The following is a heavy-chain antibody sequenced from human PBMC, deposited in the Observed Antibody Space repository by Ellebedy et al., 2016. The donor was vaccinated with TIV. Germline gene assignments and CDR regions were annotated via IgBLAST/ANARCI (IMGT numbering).Heavy chain of an antibody. V-gene: IGHV3-53*01. CDR3: VKEVASFSSYYYGMDV. D-gene: IGHD5-12*01. CDR1: GFDASDNY. CDR2: MYSVGTT. J-gene: IGHJ6*02. Sequence: GGSLRLSCAVSGFDASDNYMSWVRQAPGKGLEWVSVMYSVGTTYYSDSVNGRFTISRDSSKNTLSLQMSSLGVEDTAVYYCVKEVASFSSYYYGMDVWGQGTTVTVS.